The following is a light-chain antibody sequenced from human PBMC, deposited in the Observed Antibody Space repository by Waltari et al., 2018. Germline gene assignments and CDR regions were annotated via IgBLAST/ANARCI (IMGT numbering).Light chain of an antibody. CDR1: QDITNS. J-gene: IGKJ4*01. V-gene: IGKV1-33*01. Sequence: DIQMTQSPSSLSASVGDRFTITCQASQDITNSLNWYQQKSGKAPQLLIYDASNLETGVPSRFSGSGSGTDFTFTISSLQPEDVATYYCQQNGHPPLTFGGGTKVEIK. CDR3: QQNGHPPLT. CDR2: DAS.